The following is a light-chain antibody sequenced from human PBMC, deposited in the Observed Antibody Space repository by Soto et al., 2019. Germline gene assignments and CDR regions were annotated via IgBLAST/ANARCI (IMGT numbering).Light chain of an antibody. V-gene: IGKV3-15*01. CDR1: HTVASN. CDR2: GAS. CDR3: PQYHNWPPKYT. Sequence: EIVMTQSPASLSVSPGDGATLSCRASHTVASNLAWYQQKPGQVPRLLIHGASTRAAGVPARFSGSESGTDFTLTISSLQSEDFAVYYCPQYHNWPPKYTFGQGTMLQI. J-gene: IGKJ2*01.